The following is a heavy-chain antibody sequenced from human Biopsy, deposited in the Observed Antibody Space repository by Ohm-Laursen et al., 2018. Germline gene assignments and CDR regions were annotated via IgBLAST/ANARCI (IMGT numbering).Heavy chain of an antibody. CDR2: FRFEDRT. J-gene: IGHJ2*01. CDR1: GGSISNYF. V-gene: IGHV4-59*07. D-gene: IGHD6-19*01. CDR3: ARTPGKAVAGRFLDL. Sequence: SDTLSLTCVVSGGSISNYFWTWIRQPPGKGLEWIGYFRFEDRTSYNSYLKSRVTISADTSKNQFSLRLSSVTAADTAVYYCARTPGKAVAGRFLDLWGRGTLVTVSS.